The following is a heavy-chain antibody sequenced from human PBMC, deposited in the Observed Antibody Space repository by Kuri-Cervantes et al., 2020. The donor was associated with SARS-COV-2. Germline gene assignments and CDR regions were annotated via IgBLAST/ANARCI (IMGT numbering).Heavy chain of an antibody. Sequence: GESLKISCAASGFTLSGYGIHWVRQAPGKGLEWVAATSADRTKEYYLDSVKGRFAISRDNSKNTVYLQINSLRAEDTAVYYCARDSDTTGYYWYFDLWGRGTLVTASS. CDR3: ARDSDTTGYYWYFDL. J-gene: IGHJ2*01. CDR1: GFTLSGYG. CDR2: TSADRTKE. V-gene: IGHV3-33*05. D-gene: IGHD3-22*01.